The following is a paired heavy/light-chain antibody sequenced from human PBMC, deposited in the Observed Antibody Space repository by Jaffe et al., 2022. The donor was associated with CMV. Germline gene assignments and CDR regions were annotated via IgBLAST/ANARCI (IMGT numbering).Heavy chain of an antibody. V-gene: IGHV4-4*02. CDR3: AKRGHYYGSGSPFDS. J-gene: IGHJ4*02. CDR2: IYHTGST. CDR1: GGSISTTDW. D-gene: IGHD3-10*01. Sequence: QGQLQESGPGLVEPSGTLSLTCAVSGGSISTTDWWSWVRQPPGKGLEWIGEIYHTGSTNYNPSLRSRVTMSVDKSKNQFSLKLSSMTAADTAVYYCAKRGHYYGSGSPFDSWGQGTLVTVSS.
Light chain of an antibody. CDR3: QSYDNRLNGWV. Sequence: QSVLTQPPSVSGAPGQRVTISCTGSSSNIGAGYDIHWYQQLPGTAPKLLIYGYTNRPSGVPDRFSGSKSGTSASLAITGLQAEDEADYYCQSYDNRLNGWVFGGGTKLTVL. V-gene: IGLV1-40*01. J-gene: IGLJ3*02. CDR2: GYT. CDR1: SSNIGAGYD.